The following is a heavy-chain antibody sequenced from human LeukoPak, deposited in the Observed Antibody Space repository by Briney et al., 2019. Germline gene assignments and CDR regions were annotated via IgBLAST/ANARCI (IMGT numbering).Heavy chain of an antibody. CDR3: AGYNCSSTRCYTGGFDY. J-gene: IGHJ4*02. D-gene: IGHD2-2*02. V-gene: IGHV3-23*01. Sequence: PGGSLRLSCAASGFTFSSYAMTWVRQAPGKGLEWVSVISGRGGSTYYADSVKGRFTISRDSSKNTLYLQMNSLRAEDTAVYYCAGYNCSSTRCYTGGFDYWGQGTLVTVSS. CDR1: GFTFSSYA. CDR2: ISGRGGST.